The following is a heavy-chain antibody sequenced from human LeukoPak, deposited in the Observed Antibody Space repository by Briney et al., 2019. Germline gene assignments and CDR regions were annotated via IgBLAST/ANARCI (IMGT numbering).Heavy chain of an antibody. CDR2: IYHSGST. Sequence: SETLSLTCTVSGYSISSGYYWGWIRQPPGKGLEWIGSIYHSGSTYYNPSLKSRVTMSVDTSKNQFSLKLSSVTAADTAVYYCARATYYYDSSGYWTLEFDFDIWGQGTMATVSS. J-gene: IGHJ3*02. CDR1: GYSISSGYY. D-gene: IGHD3-22*01. V-gene: IGHV4-38-2*02. CDR3: ARATYYYDSSGYWTLEFDFDI.